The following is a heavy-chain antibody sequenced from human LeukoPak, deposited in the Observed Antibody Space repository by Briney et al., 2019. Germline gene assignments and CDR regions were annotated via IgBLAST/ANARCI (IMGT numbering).Heavy chain of an antibody. V-gene: IGHV4-61*02. CDR3: ARRSRVTMVRGVPLAYYYYMDV. CDR1: GNSISSGDNY. J-gene: IGHJ6*03. Sequence: PSQTLSLTCTVSGNSISSGDNYWSWIRQPAGKGLEWIGRIYTSGSTNYNPSLKSRVTISVDTSKNQFSLKLSSVTAADTAVYYCARRSRVTMVRGVPLAYYYYMDVWGKGTTVTVSS. D-gene: IGHD3-10*01. CDR2: IYTSGST.